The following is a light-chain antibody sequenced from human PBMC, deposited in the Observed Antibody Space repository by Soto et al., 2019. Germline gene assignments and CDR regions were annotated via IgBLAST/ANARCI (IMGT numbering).Light chain of an antibody. Sequence: QPVLTQSPSASASLGASVKLTCTLSSGHSSYAIAWHQQQPEKGPRYVRNLTSDVSHYKWDGIPDRFSGSRAGAERYLTISSLQSEDEADYYCETWDTGARVVFGGGTTLTVL. J-gene: IGLJ2*01. V-gene: IGLV4-69*01. CDR3: ETWDTGARVV. CDR2: LTSDVSH. CDR1: SGHSSYA.